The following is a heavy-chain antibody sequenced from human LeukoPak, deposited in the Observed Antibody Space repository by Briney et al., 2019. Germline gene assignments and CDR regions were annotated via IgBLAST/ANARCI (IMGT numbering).Heavy chain of an antibody. CDR1: GFTFSNYW. V-gene: IGHV3-7*01. CDR2: INQDGSEE. J-gene: IGHJ4*02. CDR3: VRDGGVSGYDLLDY. D-gene: IGHD5-12*01. Sequence: SGGSLRLSCAASGFTFSNYWMTWVRQAPGKGLEWVAHINQDGSEEHYMDSAKARFIISRDNAKNSLSLQMNSLRAEDTAVYYCVRDGGVSGYDLLDYWGQGTLVTVSS.